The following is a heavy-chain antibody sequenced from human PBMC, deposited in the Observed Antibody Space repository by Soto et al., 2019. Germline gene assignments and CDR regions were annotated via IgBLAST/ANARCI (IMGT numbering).Heavy chain of an antibody. CDR1: SGSISSNNW. J-gene: IGHJ2*01. Sequence: QVHLQESGPGLVNASGTLSLTCAVYSGSISSNNWWSWVRQRPVKGLEWIGQISHSGTTNYNPSHKSRVYISVDTSKNQFSLNLNSVTAADTAVYSCATGCSYCSTTGCLYWYLDRWARGTLVSVS. V-gene: IGHV4-4*02. CDR3: ATGCSYCSTTGCLYWYLDR. D-gene: IGHD2-2*01. CDR2: ISHSGTT.